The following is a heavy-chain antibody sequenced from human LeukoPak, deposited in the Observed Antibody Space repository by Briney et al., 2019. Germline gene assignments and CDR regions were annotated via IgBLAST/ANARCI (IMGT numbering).Heavy chain of an antibody. D-gene: IGHD3-22*01. CDR3: ARGSTADSSGYYHVPFDY. CDR1: GGSFSGYY. V-gene: IGHV4-34*01. Sequence: SETLSLTCAVYGGSFSGYYWGWSRQPPGKGLEWIGEINHSGSTNYNPSLKSRVTISVDTSKNQFSLKLSSVTAADTAVYYCARGSTADSSGYYHVPFDYWGQGTLVTVSS. J-gene: IGHJ4*02. CDR2: INHSGST.